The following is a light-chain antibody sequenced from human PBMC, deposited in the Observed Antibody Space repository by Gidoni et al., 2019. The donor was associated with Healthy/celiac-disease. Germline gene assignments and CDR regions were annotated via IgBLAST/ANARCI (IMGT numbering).Light chain of an antibody. CDR2: KAS. V-gene: IGKV1-5*03. J-gene: IGKJ3*01. CDR3: QQYNSYSRT. Sequence: DIQMTQSPSTLSASVGDRVTITCRASQSISSWLAWYQQKPGKAPKLLIYKASSLESGVPSRFSGSGSGTEFTLTISSLQPDDFATYYCQQYNSYSRTCXPXTKVDIK. CDR1: QSISSW.